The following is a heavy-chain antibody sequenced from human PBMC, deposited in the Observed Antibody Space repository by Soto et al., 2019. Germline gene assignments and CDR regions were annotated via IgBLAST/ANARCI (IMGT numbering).Heavy chain of an antibody. Sequence: HSETLSLTCAVSGGSISSRNWWSWVRRPPGKGLEWIGEIYHSGSTNYNPSLKSRVTISVDKSKNQFSLKLSSVTAADTAVYYCARSIVVVTALDYWGQGTLVTVSS. D-gene: IGHD2-21*02. J-gene: IGHJ4*02. CDR2: IYHSGST. V-gene: IGHV4-4*02. CDR1: GGSISSRNW. CDR3: ARSIVVVTALDY.